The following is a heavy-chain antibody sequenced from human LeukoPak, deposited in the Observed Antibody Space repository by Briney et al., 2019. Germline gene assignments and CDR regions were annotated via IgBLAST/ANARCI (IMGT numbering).Heavy chain of an antibody. CDR1: GYTFTGYY. CDR3: ARAPRPYYDFWSGYYTGDYYYYYYTDV. J-gene: IGHJ6*03. CDR2: INPNSGGT. Sequence: ASAKVSCKASGYTFTGYYMHWVRQTPGQGLEWMGWINPNSGGTNYAQKFQGRVTMTRDTSISTAYMELSRLRSDDTAVYYCARAPRPYYDFWSGYYTGDYYYYYYTDVWGKGTTVTVSS. V-gene: IGHV1-2*02. D-gene: IGHD3-3*01.